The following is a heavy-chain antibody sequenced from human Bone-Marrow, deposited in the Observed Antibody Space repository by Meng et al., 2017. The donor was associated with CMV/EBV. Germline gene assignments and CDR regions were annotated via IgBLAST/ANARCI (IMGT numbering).Heavy chain of an antibody. J-gene: IGHJ5*02. CDR2: IIPIFGTA. CDR1: GGTFSSYA. V-gene: IGHV1-69*05. Sequence: SVKVSCKASGGTFSSYAISWVRQAPGQGLEWMGGIIPIFGTANYAQKFQGRVTITTDESTGTAYMELSSLRSEDTAVYYCARDQKALFDPWGQGTLVTVSS. CDR3: ARDQKALFDP.